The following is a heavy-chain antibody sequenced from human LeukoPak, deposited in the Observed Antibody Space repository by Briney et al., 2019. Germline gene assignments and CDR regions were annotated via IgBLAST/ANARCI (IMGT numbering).Heavy chain of an antibody. CDR2: IYYSGST. V-gene: IGHV4-59*01. CDR1: GGSISSYY. D-gene: IGHD3-10*01. Sequence: SETLSLTCTVSGGSISSYYWSWIRQPPGKGLEWIGYIYYSGSTNYNPSLKSRVTISLDTSKNQISLKLSSVTAADTAVYYCARDLGSGTYYNEDWYFDLWGRGTLVTVSS. J-gene: IGHJ2*01. CDR3: ARDLGSGTYYNEDWYFDL.